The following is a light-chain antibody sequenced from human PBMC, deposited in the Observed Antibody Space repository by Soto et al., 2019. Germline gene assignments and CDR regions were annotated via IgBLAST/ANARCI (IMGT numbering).Light chain of an antibody. V-gene: IGLV2-14*01. CDR2: EVR. CDR1: SSDVGANNY. J-gene: IGLJ2*01. CDR3: SSYSSSSTLVL. Sequence: QSALTQPASVSGSPGQSITISCTGTSSDVGANNYVSWYQQHPGKAPKLMIYEVRNRPSGISNRFSGSQSGNTASLTISGLQAADEADYYCSSYSSSSTLVLFGGGTKLTVL.